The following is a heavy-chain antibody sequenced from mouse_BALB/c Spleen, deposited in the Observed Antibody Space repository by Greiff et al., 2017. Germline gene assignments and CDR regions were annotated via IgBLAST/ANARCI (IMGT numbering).Heavy chain of an antibody. V-gene: IGHV1-4*02. J-gene: IGHJ3*01. CDR2: INPSSGYT. D-gene: IGHD4-1*01. CDR1: GYTFTSYT. CDR3: ARSGGTWFAY. Sequence: QVQLQQSAAELARPGASVKMSCKASGYTFTSYTMHWVKQRPGQGLEWIGYINPSSGYTEYNQKFKDKTTLTADKSSSTAYMQLSSLKSEDSAVYYCARSGGTWFAYWGQGTLVTVSA.